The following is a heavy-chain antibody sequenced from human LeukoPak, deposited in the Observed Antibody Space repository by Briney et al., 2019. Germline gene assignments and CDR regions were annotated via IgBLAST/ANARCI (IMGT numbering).Heavy chain of an antibody. CDR3: ARGASNKGDSYKWFDP. V-gene: IGHV4-30-4*08. Sequence: PSETLSLTCTVSGGSISSSSYFWSWVRQPPGKGLEWLGYIYYSGSTYYNPSLKSRVTMSVDTSKNQFSLKLTSVIAADTAVYYCARGASNKGDSYKWFDPWGQGTLVTVSS. J-gene: IGHJ5*02. CDR1: GGSISSSSYF. CDR2: IYYSGST. D-gene: IGHD3-16*01.